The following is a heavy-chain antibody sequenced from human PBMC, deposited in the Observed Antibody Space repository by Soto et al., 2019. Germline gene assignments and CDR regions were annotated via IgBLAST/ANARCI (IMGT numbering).Heavy chain of an antibody. CDR2: IKTDESEK. D-gene: IGHD5-18*01. CDR1: GFPFSTYW. CDR3: TRDCYSFALDV. Sequence: GGSLRLSCAASGFPFSTYWMSWVRQSPGKGLEWVTNIKTDESEKYYVDSVRGRFTTSRDNDRNFFYLKMKSLTGEATAVYYCTRDCYSFALDVWGLGTSFTISS. V-gene: IGHV3-7*03. J-gene: IGHJ6*02.